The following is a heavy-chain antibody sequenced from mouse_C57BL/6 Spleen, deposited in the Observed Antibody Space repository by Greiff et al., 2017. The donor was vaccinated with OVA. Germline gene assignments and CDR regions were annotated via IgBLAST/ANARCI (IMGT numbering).Heavy chain of an antibody. J-gene: IGHJ4*01. CDR3: ARTLYNFPYYYAMDY. CDR2: ISSGSSTI. D-gene: IGHD2-1*01. Sequence: EVQLVESGGGLVKPGGSLKLSCAASGFTFSDYGMHWVRQAPEKGLEWVAYISSGSSTIYYADTVKGRFTISRDNAKNTLFLQMTSLRSEDTAMYYCARTLYNFPYYYAMDYWGQGTSVTVSS. V-gene: IGHV5-17*01. CDR1: GFTFSDYG.